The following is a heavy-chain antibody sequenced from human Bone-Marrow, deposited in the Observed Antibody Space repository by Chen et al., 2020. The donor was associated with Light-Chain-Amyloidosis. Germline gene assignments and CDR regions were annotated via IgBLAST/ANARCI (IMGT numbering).Heavy chain of an antibody. Sequence: QVQLQQWGAGQLKTSETLSLACGVYGESSNDHYWNWIRQPPGKGLEWIGSVYYDGTTFYNPSLERRVAISVDTSRNQFSLKLTSVTAADTAVYYCARDLPKSHVSIFGAPRANWLDPWGQGILVTVSS. J-gene: IGHJ5*02. CDR2: VYYDGTT. D-gene: IGHD3-3*02. CDR1: GESSNDHY. V-gene: IGHV4-34*01. CDR3: ARDLPKSHVSIFGAPRANWLDP.